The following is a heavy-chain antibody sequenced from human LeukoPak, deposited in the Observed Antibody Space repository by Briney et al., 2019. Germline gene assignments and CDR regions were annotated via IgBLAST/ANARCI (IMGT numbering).Heavy chain of an antibody. V-gene: IGHV3-30*04. CDR2: ISYDGSNK. J-gene: IGHJ6*03. CDR3: ARGLWWQLVPREGYYMDV. CDR1: GFTFSSYA. Sequence: GGSLRLSCAASGFTFSSYAMHWVRQAPGKGLEWVAVISYDGSNKYYADSVKGRFTISRDNSKNTLYLQMNSLRAEDTAVYYCARGLWWQLVPREGYYMDVWGKGTTVTVSS. D-gene: IGHD6-13*01.